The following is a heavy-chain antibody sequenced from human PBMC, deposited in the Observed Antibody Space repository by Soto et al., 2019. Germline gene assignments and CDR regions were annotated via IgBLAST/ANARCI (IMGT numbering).Heavy chain of an antibody. CDR2: ISSSSSYI. V-gene: IGHV3-21*01. CDR3: ARDLSGYEEDYYYGMDV. D-gene: IGHD5-12*01. J-gene: IGHJ6*02. Sequence: GSLRLSCAASGSTFSSYSMNWVRQAPGKGLEWVSSISSSSSYIYYADSVKGRFTISRDNAKNSLYLQMNSLRAEDTAVYYCARDLSGYEEDYYYGMDVWGQGTTVTVSS. CDR1: GSTFSSYS.